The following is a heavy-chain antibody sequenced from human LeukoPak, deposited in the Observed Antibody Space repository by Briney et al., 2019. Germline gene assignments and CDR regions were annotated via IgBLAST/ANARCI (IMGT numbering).Heavy chain of an antibody. V-gene: IGHV3-7*01. J-gene: IGHJ1*01. D-gene: IGHD6-19*01. CDR3: ATGYSSGWYFYFQH. CDR1: GFTFSSYG. CDR2: IKQDGSEK. Sequence: GGSLTLSCAASGFTFSSYGMHWVRQAPGKGLEWVANIKQDGSEKNYVDSVKGRFTISRDNAKNSLSLRMNSLSAEDTAVYYCATGYSSGWYFYFQHWGQGSLVSVSS.